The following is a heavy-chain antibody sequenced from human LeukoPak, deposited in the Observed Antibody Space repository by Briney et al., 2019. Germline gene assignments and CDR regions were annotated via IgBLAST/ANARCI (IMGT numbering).Heavy chain of an antibody. D-gene: IGHD1-26*01. CDR3: ARDLTSGSYYDY. Sequence: GGSLRLSCAASGFTVSSNYMSWVRQAPGKGLERVSVIYSGGSTYFADSVKGRFTISRDNSKNTLYLQMNSLRAEGTAVYYCARDLTSGSYYDYWGQGTLVTVSS. CDR2: IYSGGST. J-gene: IGHJ4*02. V-gene: IGHV3-53*01. CDR1: GFTVSSNY.